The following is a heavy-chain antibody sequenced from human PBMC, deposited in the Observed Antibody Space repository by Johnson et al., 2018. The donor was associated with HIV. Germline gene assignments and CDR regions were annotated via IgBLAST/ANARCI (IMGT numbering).Heavy chain of an antibody. Sequence: QVQLVESGGGLVQPGGSLRLSCAASGFTFSSYAMHWVRQAPGKGLEWVAVISYDGSNKYYADSVKGRFIISRDNAKNSLYLQMKSLRAEDTAVYYCARDLRVGAIDAFDIWGQGTMVTVSS. J-gene: IGHJ3*02. CDR3: ARDLRVGAIDAFDI. CDR1: GFTFSSYA. CDR2: ISYDGSNK. D-gene: IGHD1-26*01. V-gene: IGHV3-30-3*01.